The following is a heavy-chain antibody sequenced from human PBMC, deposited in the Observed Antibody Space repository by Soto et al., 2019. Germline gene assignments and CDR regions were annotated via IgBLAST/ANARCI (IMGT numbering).Heavy chain of an antibody. CDR3: ARARFLEWLSYRGHYFDY. CDR1: GVSFSGFH. Sequence: SETLSLTCAVYGVSFSGFHWSWVRHPPGKGLEWIGEINHSGSTNYNPSLKSRVTISVDTSKNQFSLKLSSVTAADTSVYYCARARFLEWLSYRGHYFDYWGQGTLVTVSS. D-gene: IGHD3-3*01. J-gene: IGHJ4*02. CDR2: INHSGST. V-gene: IGHV4-34*01.